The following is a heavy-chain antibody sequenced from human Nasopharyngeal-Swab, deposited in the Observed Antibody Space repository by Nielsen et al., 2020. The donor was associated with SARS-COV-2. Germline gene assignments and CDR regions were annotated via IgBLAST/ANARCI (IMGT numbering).Heavy chain of an antibody. Sequence: SVKVSCKASGGTFSSYAISWVRQAPGQGLEWMGGIIPIFGTANYAQKLQGRVTMTTDTSTSTAYMELRSLRSDDTAVYYCARERGEYNWNAADYWGQGTLVTVSS. CDR3: ARERGEYNWNAADY. CDR1: GGTFSSYA. V-gene: IGHV1-69*05. CDR2: IIPIFGTA. D-gene: IGHD1-1*01. J-gene: IGHJ4*02.